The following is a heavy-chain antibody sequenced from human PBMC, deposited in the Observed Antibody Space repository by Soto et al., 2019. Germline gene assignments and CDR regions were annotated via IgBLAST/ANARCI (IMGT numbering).Heavy chain of an antibody. CDR3: ARELELRYYFDY. V-gene: IGHV1-69*13. CDR2: IIPIFGTA. Sequence: SVKVSCKASGGTFSSYAISWVRQAPGQGLEWMGGIIPIFGTANYAQKFQGRVTITADESTSTAYMELSSLRSEDTAVYYCARELELRYYFDYWGQGTLVTVSS. J-gene: IGHJ4*02. D-gene: IGHD1-7*01. CDR1: GGTFSSYA.